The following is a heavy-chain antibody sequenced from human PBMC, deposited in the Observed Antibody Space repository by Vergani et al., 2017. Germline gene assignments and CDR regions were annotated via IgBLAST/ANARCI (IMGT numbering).Heavy chain of an antibody. CDR3: AGGDLNWNIVNGAFDM. Sequence: VQLLESGGGLVQPGGSLRLSCAASGFSFSTYGMHWVRQAPGKGLEWVAVISNDGSNRYCVDSVKGRFSISRDNSENTLYLQMNSLQIEDTAMYYCAGGDLNWNIVNGAFDMWGQGTMVTVSS. CDR1: GFSFSTYG. D-gene: IGHD1/OR15-1a*01. J-gene: IGHJ3*02. V-gene: IGHV3-30*03. CDR2: ISNDGSNR.